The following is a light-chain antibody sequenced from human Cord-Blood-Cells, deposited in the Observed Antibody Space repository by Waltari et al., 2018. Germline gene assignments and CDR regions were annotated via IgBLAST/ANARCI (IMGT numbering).Light chain of an antibody. J-gene: IGKJ3*01. CDR2: AAS. CDR3: QQLNSYPLFT. CDR1: QGISSY. V-gene: IGKV1-9*01. Sequence: DIQLTQSPSSLSEAVVDRVTITCRASQGISSYLAWYQQKPGKAPKLLIYAASTLQSGVPSRFSGGGSGTEFTLTISSLQPEDFATYYCQQLNSYPLFTFGPGTKVDIK.